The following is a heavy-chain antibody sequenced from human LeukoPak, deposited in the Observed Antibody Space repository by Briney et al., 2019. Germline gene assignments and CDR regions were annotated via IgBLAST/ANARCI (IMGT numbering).Heavy chain of an antibody. Sequence: GGSLRLSCAASGFTFSSYEMNWVRQAPGKGLEWVSYISSSGSTIYYADSVKGRFTISRDNAKNSLYLQMNSLRAEDTAVYYCERGLLGYCSGGSCSSEVGNDYWGEGTLVTVSS. D-gene: IGHD2-15*01. CDR3: ERGLLGYCSGGSCSSEVGNDY. J-gene: IGHJ4*02. CDR2: ISSSGSTI. V-gene: IGHV3-48*03. CDR1: GFTFSSYE.